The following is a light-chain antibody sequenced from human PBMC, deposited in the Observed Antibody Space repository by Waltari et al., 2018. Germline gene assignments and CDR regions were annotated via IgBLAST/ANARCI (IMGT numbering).Light chain of an antibody. J-gene: IGLJ2*01. CDR2: AVS. CDR3: SSYTSMNTVV. V-gene: IGLV2-14*03. CDR1: NIDVGGYNL. Sequence: QPALTQPASVSGSPGRSISISCSGTNIDVGGYNLVSWYQQHPGRAPKLLIFAVSNRRSGVSPRFSGSKSGNMASLTISGLRADDEALYFCSSYTSMNTVVFGGGTSLTVL.